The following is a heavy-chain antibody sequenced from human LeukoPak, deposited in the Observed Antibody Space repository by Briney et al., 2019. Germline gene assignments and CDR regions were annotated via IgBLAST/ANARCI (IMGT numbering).Heavy chain of an antibody. CDR3: AYWSSSSWNF. V-gene: IGHV3-15*01. Sequence: PGGSLRLSCAASGFTFSNAWMSWVRQAPGKGLEWLSCIKSKTDGGTTDYAAPVKGRFTISRDDSKNTLYLQMNSLKTEDTAVYYCAYWSSSSWNFWGQGTLVTVSS. CDR2: IKSKTDGGTT. D-gene: IGHD6-13*01. J-gene: IGHJ4*02. CDR1: GFTFSNAW.